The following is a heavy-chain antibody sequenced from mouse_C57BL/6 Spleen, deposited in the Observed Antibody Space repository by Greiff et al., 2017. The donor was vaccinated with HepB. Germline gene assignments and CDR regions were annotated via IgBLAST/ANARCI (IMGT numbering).Heavy chain of an antibody. V-gene: IGHV1-42*01. D-gene: IGHD2-4*01. CDR3: ARTYDDEHYAMGY. CDR1: GYSFTGYY. CDR2: INPSTGGT. J-gene: IGHJ4*01. Sequence: EVQLQQSGPELVKPGASVKISCKASGYSFTGYYMNWVKRSPEKSLEWIGEINPSTGGTTYNQKFKAKATLTVDKSSSTAYMQLKRLTSEDSAVYFCARTYDDEHYAMGYWGEGTSVTVTS.